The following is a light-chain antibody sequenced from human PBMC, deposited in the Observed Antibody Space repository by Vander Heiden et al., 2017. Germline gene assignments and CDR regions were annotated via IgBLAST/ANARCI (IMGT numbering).Light chain of an antibody. CDR3: QVWDSSRDHMV. J-gene: IGLJ2*01. Sequence: YVLTQPPSVSVAPGRTARITCGGNNIGAKNVHWYQQKPGQAPVLVVYDDSDRPSGIPERLSGSNSGNTATLTISRVEAGDEADYYCQVWDSSRDHMVFGGGTKLTVL. CDR1: NIGAKN. CDR2: DDS. V-gene: IGLV3-21*02.